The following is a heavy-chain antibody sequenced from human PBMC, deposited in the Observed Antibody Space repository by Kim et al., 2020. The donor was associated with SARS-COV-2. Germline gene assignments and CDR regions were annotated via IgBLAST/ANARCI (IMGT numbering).Heavy chain of an antibody. CDR2: IYYSGST. Sequence: SETLSLTCTVSGGSIRSYYWSWIRQPPGKGLEWIGYIYYSGSTNYNPSLESRVTISVDTSKNQFSLKLSSVTAADTAVYYCARGFDYWGQGTLVTVSS. CDR3: ARGFDY. J-gene: IGHJ4*02. CDR1: GGSIRSYY. V-gene: IGHV4-59*01.